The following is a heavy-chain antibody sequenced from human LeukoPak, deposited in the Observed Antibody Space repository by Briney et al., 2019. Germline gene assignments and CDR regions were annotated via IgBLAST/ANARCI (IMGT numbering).Heavy chain of an antibody. V-gene: IGHV1-69*13. CDR2: IIPIFGTA. CDR1: GGTFSSYA. J-gene: IGHJ4*02. Sequence: SVTVSFKASGGTFSSYAISWVRQAPGQGLEWMGGIIPIFGTANYAQKFQGRVTITADESTSTAYMELSSLRSEDTAVYYCARELRYNYYDSSGYPPYFDYWGQGTLVTVAS. CDR3: ARELRYNYYDSSGYPPYFDY. D-gene: IGHD3-22*01.